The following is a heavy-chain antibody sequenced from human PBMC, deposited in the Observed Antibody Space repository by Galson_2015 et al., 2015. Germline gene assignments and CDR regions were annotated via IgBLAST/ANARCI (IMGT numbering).Heavy chain of an antibody. CDR3: AREFYGMDV. CDR2: TYYRSKWYN. CDR1: GDSVSSHSAA. J-gene: IGHJ6*02. Sequence: CAISGDSVSSHSAAWNWIRQSASRGVEWLGRTYYRSKWYNDYAGSVKSRITINPDTSKNQFSLLLNSVTPEDTAVYYCAREFYGMDVWGQGTTVTVSS. V-gene: IGHV6-1*01.